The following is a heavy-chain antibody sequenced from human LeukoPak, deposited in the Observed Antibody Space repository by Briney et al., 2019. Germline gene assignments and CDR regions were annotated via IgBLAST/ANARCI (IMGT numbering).Heavy chain of an antibody. J-gene: IGHJ4*02. CDR2: INTDESST. CDR3: AKDRASGSPDFFDY. V-gene: IGHV3-74*01. Sequence: GGSLRLSCAASGFTFSSYWMHWVRQAPGKGLVWVSRINTDESSTTYADSVKGRFTISRDNSKNTLYLQINSLRAEDTAVYYCAKDRASGSPDFFDYWGQGTLVTVSS. CDR1: GFTFSSYW. D-gene: IGHD1-26*01.